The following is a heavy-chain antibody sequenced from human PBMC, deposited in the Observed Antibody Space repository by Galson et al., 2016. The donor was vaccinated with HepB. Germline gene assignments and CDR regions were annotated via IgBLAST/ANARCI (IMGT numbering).Heavy chain of an antibody. CDR2: IMPIFGTI. CDR3: ATLDGYL. J-gene: IGHJ4*02. V-gene: IGHV1-69*01. Sequence: SCKASGGSFRVFAINWVRQAPGQGLEWMGEIMPIFGTINYAENFQGRVTITADESTTTAYIHLNSLTAEDTAMYYCATLDGYLWGQGTLVTVSS. CDR1: GGSFRVFA. D-gene: IGHD5-24*01.